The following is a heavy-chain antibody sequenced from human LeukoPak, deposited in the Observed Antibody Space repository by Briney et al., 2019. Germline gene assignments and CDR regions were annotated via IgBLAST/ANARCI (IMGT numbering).Heavy chain of an antibody. Sequence: GGSLRLSCAASGFTVSNNYVSWVRQAPGKGLEWVSVSYSDGRTDYADSVKGRFTISRDNSKKTLYLRMSNLRAEDTAVYYCAPHVGGSYYWGQGTLVTVSS. D-gene: IGHD1-26*01. CDR2: SYSDGRT. CDR1: GFTVSNNY. V-gene: IGHV3-53*01. CDR3: APHVGGSYY. J-gene: IGHJ4*02.